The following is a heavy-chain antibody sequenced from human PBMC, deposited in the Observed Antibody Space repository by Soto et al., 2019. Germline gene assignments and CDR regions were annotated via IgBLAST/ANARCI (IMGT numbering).Heavy chain of an antibody. CDR2: ISASGDRT. J-gene: IGHJ3*01. CDR1: GFTLTNYA. D-gene: IGHD3-16*01. Sequence: EVQLLESGGGLVQPGGSLRLSCAVSGFTLTNYAMSWVRQAPGKGLEWVAGISASGDRTYYADSVKGRFTISKDSSKNTLLLEVNSLRAEDSAVYHCGGSWTWSQWTMFTVS. V-gene: IGHV3-23*01. CDR3: GGSWT.